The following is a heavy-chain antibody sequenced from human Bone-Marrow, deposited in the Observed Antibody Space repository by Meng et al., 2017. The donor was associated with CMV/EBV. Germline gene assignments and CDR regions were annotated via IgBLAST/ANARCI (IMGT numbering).Heavy chain of an antibody. CDR1: GCPVNSGRYY. D-gene: IGHD3-3*01. CDR2: IYYTGRT. Sequence: SETLSLPGTVSGCPVNSGRYYWNWIRQPPGKGLEWVGDIYYTGRTNYNPSLKSRVTTSVDPSKNQFSLKLSSVTAADTAVYYCARVVDFWSGYTPYGMDVWGQGTTFTV. V-gene: IGHV4-61*01. J-gene: IGHJ6*02. CDR3: ARVVDFWSGYTPYGMDV.